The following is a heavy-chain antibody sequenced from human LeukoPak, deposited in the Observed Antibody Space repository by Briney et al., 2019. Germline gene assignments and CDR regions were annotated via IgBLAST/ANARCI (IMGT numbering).Heavy chain of an antibody. CDR2: ISSSSSTI. V-gene: IGHV3-48*03. J-gene: IGHJ6*02. CDR1: GFTFSSYE. D-gene: IGHD3-3*01. Sequence: RPGGSLRLSCAASGFTFSSYEMNWVRQAPGKGLEWVSYISSSSSTIYYADSVKGRFTISRDNAKNSLYLQMNSLRAEDTAVYYCARVEYYYYYGMDVWGQGTTVTVSS. CDR3: ARVEYYYYYGMDV.